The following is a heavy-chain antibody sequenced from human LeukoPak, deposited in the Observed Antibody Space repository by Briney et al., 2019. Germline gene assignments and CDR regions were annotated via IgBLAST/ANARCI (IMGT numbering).Heavy chain of an antibody. CDR2: IIPIFGTA. Sequence: GASVKVSCKASGGTFSSYAISWVRQAPGQGLEWMGGIIPIFGTANYAQKFQGRVTITADESTSTAYMELSSLRSDDTAVYYCAREVGSSSWYRHKGGAYYMDVWGKGTTVTVSS. J-gene: IGHJ6*03. V-gene: IGHV1-69*13. CDR3: AREVGSSSWYRHKGGAYYMDV. D-gene: IGHD6-13*01. CDR1: GGTFSSYA.